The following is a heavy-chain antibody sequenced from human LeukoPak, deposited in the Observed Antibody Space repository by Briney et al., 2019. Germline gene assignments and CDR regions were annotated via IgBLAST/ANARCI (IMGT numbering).Heavy chain of an antibody. CDR3: AKVRGVRDHYYYYYMDV. CDR2: ISWDGGST. V-gene: IGHV3-43D*03. J-gene: IGHJ6*03. CDR1: GFTFDDYA. Sequence: GGSLRLSCAASGFTFDDYAMHWVRQAPGKGLEWVSLISWDGGSTYYADSVKGRFTISRDNSKNSLYLQMNSLRAEDTALYYCAKVRGVRDHYYYYYMDVWGKGTTVTVSS.